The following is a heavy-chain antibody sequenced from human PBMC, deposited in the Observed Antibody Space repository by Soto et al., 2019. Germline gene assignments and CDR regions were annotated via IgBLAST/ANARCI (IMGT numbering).Heavy chain of an antibody. D-gene: IGHD2-8*02. CDR2: VYYSGTT. J-gene: IGHJ3*02. V-gene: IGHV4-31*11. CDR3: ARDTTLVPRALDI. CDR1: GGSTNRGFYF. Sequence: PSETLSLTCAVSGGSTNRGFYFWTWVRQPPGKGLEWIGNVYYSGTTYYNPSLKSRVTMSVDTSKSQLSLKLTSVTAADTAVYYCARDTTLVPRALDIWGQGTMVTVSS.